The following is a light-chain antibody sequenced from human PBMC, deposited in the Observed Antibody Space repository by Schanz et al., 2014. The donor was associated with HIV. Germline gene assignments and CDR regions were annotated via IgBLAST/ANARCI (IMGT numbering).Light chain of an antibody. Sequence: AIRITQSPSSLSASTGDRVTLTCRASQGISSYLAWYQQKPGKAPKLLIYAASTLQSGVPSRFSGSGSGTDFTLTISCLQSEDFATYYCQHYSSYSHTFGQGTRLDIK. CDR2: AAS. V-gene: IGKV1-8*01. J-gene: IGKJ2*01. CDR3: QHYSSYSHT. CDR1: QGISSY.